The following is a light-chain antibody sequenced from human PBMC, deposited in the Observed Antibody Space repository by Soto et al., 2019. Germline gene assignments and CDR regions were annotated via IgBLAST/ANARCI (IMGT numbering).Light chain of an antibody. Sequence: QSVLTQPASVSGSPGQSITISCTGTSSDVGGYNYVSWYQQHPGKAPKLMIYDVSNRPSGVSNRFSGSKSGNTASLTISGLQAEDEADYYCSSYTSSSTLFGFGGGTKVTVL. CDR1: SSDVGGYNY. CDR2: DVS. J-gene: IGLJ3*02. V-gene: IGLV2-14*01. CDR3: SSYTSSSTLFG.